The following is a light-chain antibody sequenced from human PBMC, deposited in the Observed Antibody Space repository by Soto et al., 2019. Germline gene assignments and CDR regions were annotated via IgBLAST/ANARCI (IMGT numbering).Light chain of an antibody. Sequence: EIVMTQSPATLSVSPGERATLSCRASQSVSSNLAWYQQKPGQAPRLLIYGASTRATGIPARFSGSGSGTEFTLTISSLQSEDFAVYYCQQYNNWPPAWTFGQGDQGGYQ. CDR2: GAS. V-gene: IGKV3-15*01. J-gene: IGKJ1*01. CDR1: QSVSSN. CDR3: QQYNNWPPAWT.